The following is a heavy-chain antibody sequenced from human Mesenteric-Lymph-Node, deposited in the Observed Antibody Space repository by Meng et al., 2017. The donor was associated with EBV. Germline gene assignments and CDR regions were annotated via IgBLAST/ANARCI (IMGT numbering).Heavy chain of an antibody. CDR1: GGSFSGYS. CDR3: ARQGYCRTTTCSTWFDP. D-gene: IGHD2-2*01. V-gene: IGHV4-34*01. J-gene: IGHJ5*02. CDR2: IHHSETA. Sequence: QWRLQRWGAGLLKPSETLSLTCVRNGGSFSGYSWNWIRQAPGKGLEWIGKIHHSETADYNPSLEDRVIISADTSKNQFSLKLTSVTAADTAVYYCARQGYCRTTTCSTWFDPWGQGTLVTVSS.